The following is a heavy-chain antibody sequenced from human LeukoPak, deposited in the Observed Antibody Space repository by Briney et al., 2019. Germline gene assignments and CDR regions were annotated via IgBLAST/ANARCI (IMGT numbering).Heavy chain of an antibody. J-gene: IGHJ5*02. CDR3: ATYYYDRSGYYKWFDP. Sequence: SVSVSCKASGGTFSNYVINWVRQAPGQGLEWMGEIIPIFATPNYAQKFQGRVTITADKSTSTAYMELNSLRSEDTALYYCATYYYDRSGYYKWFDPWGQGTLVTVSS. V-gene: IGHV1-69*06. D-gene: IGHD3-22*01. CDR1: GGTFSNYV. CDR2: IIPIFATP.